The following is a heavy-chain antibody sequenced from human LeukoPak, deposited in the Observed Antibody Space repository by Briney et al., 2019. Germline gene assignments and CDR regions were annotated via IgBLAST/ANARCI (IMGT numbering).Heavy chain of an antibody. J-gene: IGHJ4*02. V-gene: IGHV1-69*05. CDR2: IIPIFGTA. CDR1: GGTFSNYA. CDR3: ARDSRRYGSGNFDY. Sequence: GASVKVSCKASGGTFSNYAISWVRQAPGQGLEWMGGIIPIFGTANYAQKFQGRVTITTDESTSTAYMELSSLRSEDTAVYYCARDSRRYGSGNFDYWGQGTLVTVSS. D-gene: IGHD3-10*01.